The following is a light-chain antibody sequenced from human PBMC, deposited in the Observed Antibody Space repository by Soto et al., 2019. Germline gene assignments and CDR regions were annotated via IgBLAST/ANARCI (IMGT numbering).Light chain of an antibody. Sequence: QSALTQPPSASGSPGQSVTISCTGTSSDVGGYNYVSWYQHHPGKAPKLMIYEVTKRPSGVADRFSGSKSGNTASLTVSGLQAEDEADYYCSSYAGSNNLKVFGTGTKLTVL. CDR1: SSDVGGYNY. CDR3: SSYAGSNNLKV. J-gene: IGLJ1*01. V-gene: IGLV2-8*01. CDR2: EVT.